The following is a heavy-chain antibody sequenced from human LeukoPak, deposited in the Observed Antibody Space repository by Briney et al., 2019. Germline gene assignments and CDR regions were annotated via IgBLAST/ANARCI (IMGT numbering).Heavy chain of an antibody. CDR2: ISGSGGST. J-gene: IGHJ6*02. D-gene: IGHD7-27*01. V-gene: IGHV3-23*01. CDR3: ANGDSYYYYGMDV. Sequence: GGSLRLSCAASGFTFSSYAMSWVRQAPGKGLEWVSAISGSGGSTYYADSVKGRFTISRDNSKNTLYLQMNSLRAEDTAVYYCANGDSYYYYGMDVWGQGTTVTVSS. CDR1: GFTFSSYA.